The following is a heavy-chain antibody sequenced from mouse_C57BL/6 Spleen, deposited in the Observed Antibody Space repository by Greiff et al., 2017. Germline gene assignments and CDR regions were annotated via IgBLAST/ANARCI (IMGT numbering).Heavy chain of an antibody. V-gene: IGHV7-3*01. CDR2: IRNKANGYTT. J-gene: IGHJ2*01. Sequence: EVQLVESGGGLVQPGGSLSLSCAASGFTFTDYYMSWVRQPPGKALEWLGFIRNKANGYTTEYSASVKGRFTISRDNSQSILYLQMNALRAEDSATYYCASYYYGSYYFDYWGQGTTLTVSS. D-gene: IGHD1-1*01. CDR3: ASYYYGSYYFDY. CDR1: GFTFTDYY.